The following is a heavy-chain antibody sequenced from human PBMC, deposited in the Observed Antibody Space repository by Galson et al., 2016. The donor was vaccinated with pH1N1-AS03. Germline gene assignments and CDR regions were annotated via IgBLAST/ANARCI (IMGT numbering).Heavy chain of an antibody. J-gene: IGHJ4*02. D-gene: IGHD6-19*01. CDR3: VKDVLSDGWFTAADS. Sequence: LRLSCAASGFIVEQYGVHWVRQTPGKGLEWVAGMSWGSAKIDYADSVKGRFTISRDNAQNSLYLQMSSLRPEDTAVYFCVKDVLSDGWFTAADSWGQGTLVTVSS. V-gene: IGHV3-9*01. CDR2: MSWGSAKI. CDR1: GFIVEQYG.